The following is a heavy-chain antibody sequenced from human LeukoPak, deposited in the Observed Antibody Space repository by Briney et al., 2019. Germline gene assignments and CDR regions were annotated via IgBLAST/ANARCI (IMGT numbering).Heavy chain of an antibody. CDR2: FDPEDGET. J-gene: IGHJ4*02. D-gene: IGHD1-26*01. CDR1: GYTLTELS. CDR3: ATVDRIVGAQTFDH. V-gene: IGHV1-24*01. Sequence: ASVKVSCKVSGYTLTELSMHWVRQAPGKGLEWMGGFDPEDGETIYAQKFQGRVTMTEDTSTDTAYMELSSLRSEDPAVYYCATVDRIVGAQTFDHWGQGTLVTVSS.